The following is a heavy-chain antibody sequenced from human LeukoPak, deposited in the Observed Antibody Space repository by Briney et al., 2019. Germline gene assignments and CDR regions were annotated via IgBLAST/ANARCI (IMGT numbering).Heavy chain of an antibody. J-gene: IGHJ5*02. CDR1: GFTFSSYS. CDR3: AKDGHSSTSPFDP. D-gene: IGHD2-2*01. V-gene: IGHV3-21*04. CDR2: ISSSSSYI. Sequence: GSLRLSCAASGFTFSSYSMNWVRQAPGKGLEWVSSISSSSSYIYYADSVKGRFTISRDNAKNSLYLQMNSLRAEDTAVYYCAKDGHSSTSPFDPWGQGTLVTVSS.